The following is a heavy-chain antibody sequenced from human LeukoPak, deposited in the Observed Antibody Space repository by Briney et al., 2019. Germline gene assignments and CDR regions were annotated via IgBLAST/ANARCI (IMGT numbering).Heavy chain of an antibody. CDR2: INPNSGGT. D-gene: IGHD3-10*01. CDR3: ARGPPALGPLGDYGSGSYADDFDY. V-gene: IGHV1-2*02. J-gene: IGHJ4*02. CDR1: GYTFTGYY. Sequence: ASVKVSCKASGYTFTGYYMHRVRQAPGQGLEWMGWINPNSGGTNYAQKFQGRVTMTRDTSISTAYMELSRLRSDDTAVYYCARGPPALGPLGDYGSGSYADDFDYWGQGTLVTVSS.